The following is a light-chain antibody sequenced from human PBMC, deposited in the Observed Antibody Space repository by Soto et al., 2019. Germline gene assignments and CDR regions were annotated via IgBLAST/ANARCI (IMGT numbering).Light chain of an antibody. J-gene: IGKJ4*01. CDR1: QSVRSNS. Sequence: EIVLTQSPRTLSLSPGESATLSCTASQSVRSNSLAWYQQKPGQAPRLLMFGASSRATGTPPRFSGRGSGTDFTLTISRLEPEDVAVYYCQQYGTSPLTFGGGTKVDI. V-gene: IGKV3-20*01. CDR3: QQYGTSPLT. CDR2: GAS.